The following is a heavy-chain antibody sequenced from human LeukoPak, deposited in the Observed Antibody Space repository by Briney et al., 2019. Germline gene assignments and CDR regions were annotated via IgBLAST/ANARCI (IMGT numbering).Heavy chain of an antibody. Sequence: PGGSLRLSCAASGFTFGDYGMSWVRQAPGKGLEWVSGINWNGGSTGYADSVKGRFTISRDNAKNSLYLQMNSLRAEDTALYYCARDRYYGSGSYSDYWGQGTLVTVSS. D-gene: IGHD3-10*01. V-gene: IGHV3-20*04. CDR1: GFTFGDYG. CDR2: INWNGGST. CDR3: ARDRYYGSGSYSDY. J-gene: IGHJ4*02.